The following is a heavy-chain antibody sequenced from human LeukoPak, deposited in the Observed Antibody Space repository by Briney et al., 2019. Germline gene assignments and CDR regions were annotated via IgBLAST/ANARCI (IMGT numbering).Heavy chain of an antibody. CDR1: GGSISSYY. J-gene: IGHJ4*02. CDR2: IYYSGST. D-gene: IGHD2-8*02. Sequence: SETLSLTCGVSGGSISSYYWSWIRQPPGKGLEWIGYIYYSGSTNYNPSLKSRVTISVDTSKNQFSLKLSSVTAADTAVYYCARVADGDYFDYWGQGTLVTVSS. CDR3: ARVADGDYFDY. V-gene: IGHV4-59*01.